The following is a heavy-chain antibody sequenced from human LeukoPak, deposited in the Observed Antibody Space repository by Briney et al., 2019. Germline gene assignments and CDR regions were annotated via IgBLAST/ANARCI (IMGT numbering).Heavy chain of an antibody. CDR1: GFSFSSYG. CDR2: ISGSGSST. Sequence: GGSLRLSCVVSGFSFSSYGMNWVRQAPGKGVEWLSIISGSGSSTFYADSVKGRFTISRDNSKNTLYLQLNSLRAEDTAVYFCAKFRKPMALLDAFDMWGQGTMVTVSS. V-gene: IGHV3-23*01. D-gene: IGHD1-14*01. CDR3: AKFRKPMALLDAFDM. J-gene: IGHJ3*02.